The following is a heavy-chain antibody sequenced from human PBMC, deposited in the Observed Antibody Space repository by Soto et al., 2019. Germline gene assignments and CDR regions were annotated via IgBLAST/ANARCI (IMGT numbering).Heavy chain of an antibody. V-gene: IGHV3-23*01. CDR2: ISGSGGST. CDR3: AREKSSTLYYYYGMDV. Sequence: PGGSLRLSCAASGFTFSSYAMSWVRQAPGKGLEWVSAISGSGGSTYYADSVKGRFTISRDNAKNSLYLQMNSLRAEDTAVYYCAREKSSTLYYYYGMDVWGQGTTVTVSS. J-gene: IGHJ6*02. D-gene: IGHD6-13*01. CDR1: GFTFSSYA.